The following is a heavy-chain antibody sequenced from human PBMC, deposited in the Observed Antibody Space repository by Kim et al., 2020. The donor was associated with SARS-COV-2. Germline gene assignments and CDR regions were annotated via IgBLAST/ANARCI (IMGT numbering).Heavy chain of an antibody. CDR3: AKGRYLVVAGPTYFDY. J-gene: IGHJ4*02. D-gene: IGHD6-19*01. V-gene: IGHV3-30*18. CDR2: ISYDGSNK. Sequence: GGSLRLSCVASGFTFSSYGMHWVRQAPGKRLEWVAVISYDGSNKYYADSVKGRFTISRDNSKNTLYLQMNSLRAEDTAVYYCAKGRYLVVAGPTYFDYWGQGTLVTVSS. CDR1: GFTFSSYG.